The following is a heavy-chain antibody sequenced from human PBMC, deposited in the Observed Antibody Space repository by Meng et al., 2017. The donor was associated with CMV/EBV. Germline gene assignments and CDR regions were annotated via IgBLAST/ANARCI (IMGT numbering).Heavy chain of an antibody. CDR3: ARGAMVELLPPHPYFDY. V-gene: IGHV5-51*01. CDR1: GYSFTSYW. J-gene: IGHJ4*02. D-gene: IGHD1-26*01. Sequence: GESLKISCKGSGYSFTSYWIGWVRQRPGKGLEWMGIIYPGDSDTRYSPSFQGQVTISADKSISTAYLQWSSLKASDTAMYYCARGAMVELLPPHPYFDYWGQGTLVTVSS. CDR2: IYPGDSDT.